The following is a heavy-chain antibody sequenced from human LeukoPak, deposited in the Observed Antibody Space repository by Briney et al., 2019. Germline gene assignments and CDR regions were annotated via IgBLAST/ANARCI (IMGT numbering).Heavy chain of an antibody. Sequence: GGSLTLSCAASGFTFSDYYMSWIRHAPGKGLEWVSYISSSGSTIYYADPVKGRFTISRNYAKHSVQQQMNNVRAEGTAVYYCGVCPRSSCLPVYWGEETLVTVSS. J-gene: IGHJ4*02. D-gene: IGHD2-15*01. CDR1: GFTFSDYY. V-gene: IGHV3-11*01. CDR3: GVCPRSSCLPVY. CDR2: ISSSGSTI.